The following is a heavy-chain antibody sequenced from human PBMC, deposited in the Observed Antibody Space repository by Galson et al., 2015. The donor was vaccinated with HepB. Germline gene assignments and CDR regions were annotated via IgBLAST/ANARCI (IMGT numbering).Heavy chain of an antibody. V-gene: IGHV3-7*03. J-gene: IGHJ4*02. D-gene: IGHD6-19*01. CDR2: IKQDGSEK. Sequence: SLRLSCAASGFTFSSYWMSWVRQAPGKGLEWVANIKQDGSEKYYVDSVKGRFTISRDNAKNSLYLQMNSLRAEDTAVYYCARDPSGWYPSYYFDYWGQGTLVTVSS. CDR1: GFTFSSYW. CDR3: ARDPSGWYPSYYFDY.